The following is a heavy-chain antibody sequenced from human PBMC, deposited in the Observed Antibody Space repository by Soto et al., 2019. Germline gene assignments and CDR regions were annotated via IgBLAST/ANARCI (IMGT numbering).Heavy chain of an antibody. Sequence: QVQLVQSGAEVKKPGASVKVSCKASGYTFTSYGISWVRQAPGQGLEWMGWISAYNGNTNYAQKLQGRVTMTTDTSQSTAYMELRSLRSDAPAGDYCARRGVRYQLLAGIDVRGQGTTVTVSS. CDR2: ISAYNGNT. CDR1: GYTFTSYG. V-gene: IGHV1-18*04. J-gene: IGHJ6*02. CDR3: ARRGVRYQLLAGIDV. D-gene: IGHD2-2*01.